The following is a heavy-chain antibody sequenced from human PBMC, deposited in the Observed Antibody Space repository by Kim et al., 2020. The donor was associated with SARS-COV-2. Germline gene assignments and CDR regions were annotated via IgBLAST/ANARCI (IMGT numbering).Heavy chain of an antibody. J-gene: IGHJ4*02. Sequence: SVKVSCKASGGTFSSYAISWVRQAPGQGLEWMGRIIPILGIANCAQKFQGRVTITADKSTSTAYMELSSLRSEDTAVYYCARDRIAVAGYFDYWGQGTLVTVSS. CDR2: IIPILGIA. D-gene: IGHD6-19*01. CDR1: GGTFSSYA. V-gene: IGHV1-69*04. CDR3: ARDRIAVAGYFDY.